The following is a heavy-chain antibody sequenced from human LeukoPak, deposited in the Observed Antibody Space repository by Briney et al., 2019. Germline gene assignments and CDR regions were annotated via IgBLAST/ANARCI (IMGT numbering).Heavy chain of an antibody. V-gene: IGHV3-21*01. Sequence: PGGSLRLSCASSGFTFRRYDMNWVRQAPGKGLEWVSFISSSLISIHYADSVQGRFTISRDNARNILYLQMDSLRAEDTAVYYCASPNSMAGTHYFHYWGQGTLVTVSS. CDR2: ISSSLISI. J-gene: IGHJ4*02. CDR3: ASPNSMAGTHYFHY. D-gene: IGHD6-19*01. CDR1: GFTFRRYD.